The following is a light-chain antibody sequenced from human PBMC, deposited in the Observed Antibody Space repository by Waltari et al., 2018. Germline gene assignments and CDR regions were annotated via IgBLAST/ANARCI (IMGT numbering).Light chain of an antibody. CDR2: EVT. CDR1: SSDVGNYNF. Sequence: QSALTQPASVSGSPGQSITISCTGTSSDVGNYNFVSWYQPHPGKVPKLMIYEVTKRPSGISNRFSGSKSGNTASLTISGLQAEDEGDYYCCSYAGSRIVVFGGGTKMTVL. V-gene: IGLV2-23*02. J-gene: IGLJ2*01. CDR3: CSYAGSRIVV.